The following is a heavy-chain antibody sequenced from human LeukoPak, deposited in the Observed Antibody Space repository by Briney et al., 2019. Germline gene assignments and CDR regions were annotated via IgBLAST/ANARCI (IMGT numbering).Heavy chain of an antibody. CDR3: ARTSYGSGINYFDY. V-gene: IGHV4-4*07. CDR1: GGSISSYY. J-gene: IGHJ4*02. CDR2: IYTSGST. Sequence: PSETLSLTCAVSGGSISSYYWSWIRQPAGKGLEWIGRIYTSGSTNYNPSLKSRVTMSVDTSKNQFSLKLSSVTAADTAVYYCARTSYGSGINYFDYWGQGTLVTVSS. D-gene: IGHD3-10*01.